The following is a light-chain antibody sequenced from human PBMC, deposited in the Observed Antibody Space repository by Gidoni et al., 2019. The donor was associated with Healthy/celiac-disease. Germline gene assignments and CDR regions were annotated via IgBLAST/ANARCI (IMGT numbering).Light chain of an antibody. Sequence: EIVLTQSPATLSLSPGERATLSCRASRSVSSYLAGYQQKPGQAPRLLIYDASNRATGIPARFSGSGSGTDFTLTISSLEPEDFAVYYCQQRSNWPPTWTFGQGTKVEIK. CDR2: DAS. V-gene: IGKV3-11*01. CDR1: RSVSSY. CDR3: QQRSNWPPTWT. J-gene: IGKJ1*01.